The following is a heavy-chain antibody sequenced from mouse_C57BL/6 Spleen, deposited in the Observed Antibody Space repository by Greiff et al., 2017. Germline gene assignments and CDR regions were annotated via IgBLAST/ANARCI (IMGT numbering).Heavy chain of an antibody. CDR1: GYTFTDYY. CDR2: INPNNGGT. J-gene: IGHJ2*01. CDR3: AKGDLYYFDY. Sequence: EVQLQQSGPELVKPGASVKISCKASGYTFTDYYMNWVKQSHGKSLEWIGDINPNNGGTSYNQKFKGKATLTVDKSSSTAYMELRSLTSEDSAVYYCAKGDLYYFDYWGQGTTLTVSS. D-gene: IGHD3-3*01. V-gene: IGHV1-26*01.